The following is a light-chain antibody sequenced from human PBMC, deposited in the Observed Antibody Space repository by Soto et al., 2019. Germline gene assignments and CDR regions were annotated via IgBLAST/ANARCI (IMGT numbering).Light chain of an antibody. V-gene: IGLV2-14*01. Sequence: QSALTQTPSASGSLGQSVTISCTGTSGDVGGYNFVSWYQQHPGKAPKLLIYEVTDRPSGVSNRFSGSKSGNTASLTISGLQAEDEAEYYCSSYTNINTRACVFGTGTKVTVL. J-gene: IGLJ1*01. CDR3: SSYTNINTRACV. CDR2: EVT. CDR1: SGDVGGYNF.